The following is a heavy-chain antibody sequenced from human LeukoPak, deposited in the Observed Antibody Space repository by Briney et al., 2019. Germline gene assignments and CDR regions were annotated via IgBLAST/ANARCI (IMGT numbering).Heavy chain of an antibody. D-gene: IGHD3-22*01. CDR2: IYSGGST. J-gene: IGHJ3*02. V-gene: IGHV3-53*04. CDR1: GFTVSSNY. CDR3: ARDQGGYYDSSGYSFDAFDI. Sequence: GSLRLSCAASGFTVSSNYISWVRQAPGKGLEWVSVIYSGGSTYYADSVKGRFTISRHNSKNTLYLQMNSLRAEDTAVYYCARDQGGYYDSSGYSFDAFDIWGQGTMVTVSS.